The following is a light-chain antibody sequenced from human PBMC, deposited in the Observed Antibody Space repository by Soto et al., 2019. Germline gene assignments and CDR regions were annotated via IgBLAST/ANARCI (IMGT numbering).Light chain of an antibody. CDR1: QGIISW. J-gene: IGKJ5*01. Sequence: IKMTQSPSSVSASVGDRVTITCRASQGIISWLAWYQQKPGKAPKLLIYAASSLQSGVPSRFSGSGSGTDFTLAISSLQPEDFATYYCQQANSFPITFGQGTRLEIK. CDR2: AAS. V-gene: IGKV1-12*01. CDR3: QQANSFPIT.